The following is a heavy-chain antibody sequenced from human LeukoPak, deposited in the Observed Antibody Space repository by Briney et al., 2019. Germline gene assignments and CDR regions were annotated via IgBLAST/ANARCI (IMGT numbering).Heavy chain of an antibody. V-gene: IGHV3-30*04. D-gene: IGHD2-2*01. CDR2: ISYDGSNK. J-gene: IGHJ4*02. Sequence: QPGRSLRLSCAASGFTFSSNAMHWVRQAPGKGLEWVAVISYDGSNKYYADSVKGRFTISRDNSKNTLYLQMNSLRAEDTAVYYCARDPAHRGVVPAAMAYWGQGTLVTVSS. CDR1: GFTFSSNA. CDR3: ARDPAHRGVVPAAMAY.